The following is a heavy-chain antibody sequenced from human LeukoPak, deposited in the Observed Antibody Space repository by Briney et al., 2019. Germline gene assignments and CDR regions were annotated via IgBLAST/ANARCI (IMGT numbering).Heavy chain of an antibody. CDR2: ISNSGYTI. Sequence: GGSLRLSCAASGFTLSNYEMNWVRQAPGKGLEWISYISNSGYTIYYADSVKGRFTISRDNAKNSLYLQMNSLRSEDTAVYYCAREAVCGALSCSPGDLDLWGQGALVAVSS. CDR1: GFTLSNYE. J-gene: IGHJ1*01. V-gene: IGHV3-48*03. D-gene: IGHD2-21*01. CDR3: AREAVCGALSCSPGDLDL.